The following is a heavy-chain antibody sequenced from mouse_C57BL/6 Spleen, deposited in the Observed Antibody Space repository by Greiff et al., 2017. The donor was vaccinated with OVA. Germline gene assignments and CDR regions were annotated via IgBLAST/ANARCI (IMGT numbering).Heavy chain of an antibody. J-gene: IGHJ2*01. Sequence: EVKLMESGPGLVKPSQSLSLTCSVTGYSITSGYYWNWIRQFPGNKLEWMGYISYDGSNNYNPSLKNRISITRDTSKNQFFLKLNSVTTEDTATYYCAREGIYDGYLFDYWGQGTTLTVSS. V-gene: IGHV3-6*01. CDR1: GYSITSGYY. D-gene: IGHD2-3*01. CDR2: ISYDGSN. CDR3: AREGIYDGYLFDY.